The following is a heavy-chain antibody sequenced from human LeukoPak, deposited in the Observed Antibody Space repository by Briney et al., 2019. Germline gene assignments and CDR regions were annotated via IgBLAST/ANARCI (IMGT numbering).Heavy chain of an antibody. CDR3: ARSLGYCSSTSCSYDY. CDR2: IIPIFGTA. D-gene: IGHD2-2*01. V-gene: IGHV1-69*05. J-gene: IGHJ4*02. Sequence: SVKVSCKASGGTFSSYAISWVPQAPGQGLEWMGGIIPIFGTANYAQKFQGRVTITTDESTSTAYMELSSLRSEDTAVYYCARSLGYCSSTSCSYDYWGQGTLVTVSS. CDR1: GGTFSSYA.